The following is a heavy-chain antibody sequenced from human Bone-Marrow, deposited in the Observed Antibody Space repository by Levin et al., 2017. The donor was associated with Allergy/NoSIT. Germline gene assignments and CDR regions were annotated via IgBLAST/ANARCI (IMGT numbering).Heavy chain of an antibody. V-gene: IGHV3-23*01. D-gene: IGHD2-2*01. CDR3: AKTSGAYPDARHYYGTDV. CDR2: VSGLGGAT. Sequence: GESLKISCTASAFTFSDYAMTWVRQAPGKGLEWVSAVSGLGGATYYADSVRGRFTVSRDNSKNTLYLQMNSLRAEDTAVYYCAKTSGAYPDARHYYGTDVWGQGTSVTVSS. CDR1: AFTFSDYA. J-gene: IGHJ6*02.